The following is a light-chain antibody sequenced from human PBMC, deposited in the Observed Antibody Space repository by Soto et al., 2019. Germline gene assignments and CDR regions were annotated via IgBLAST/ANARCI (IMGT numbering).Light chain of an antibody. Sequence: IQMTQSPSSLSASVGDRVTITCRASQGISTSLAWYQVKPGKAPKLLIYAASTLESGVPSRFSATVSGTEFSLTITSLQPEDFATYYCQQLFDSPITFGQGTRLEIK. CDR3: QQLFDSPIT. CDR2: AAS. V-gene: IGKV1-9*01. CDR1: QGISTS. J-gene: IGKJ5*01.